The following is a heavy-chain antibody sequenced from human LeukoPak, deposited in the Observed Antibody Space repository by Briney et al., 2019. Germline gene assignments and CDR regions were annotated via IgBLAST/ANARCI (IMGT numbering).Heavy chain of an antibody. CDR3: AREQGDTAMSRGLDY. D-gene: IGHD5-18*01. CDR2: IYTSGST. J-gene: IGHJ4*02. V-gene: IGHV4-4*07. CDR1: GGSISSYY. Sequence: KPSETLSLTCTVSGGSISSYYWSWIRQPAGKGLEWIGRIYTSGSTNYNPSLKSRVTMSLDTSKSQFSLKLSSVTAADTAVYYCAREQGDTAMSRGLDYWGQGTLVTVSS.